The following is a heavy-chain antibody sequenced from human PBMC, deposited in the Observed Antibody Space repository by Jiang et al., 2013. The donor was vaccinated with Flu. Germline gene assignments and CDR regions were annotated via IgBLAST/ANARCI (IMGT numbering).Heavy chain of an antibody. CDR3: ARDKRHRNWFDP. CDR2: MNPNSGNT. CDR1: GYTFTSYD. J-gene: IGHJ5*02. Sequence: CKASGYTFTSYDINWVRQATGQGLEWMGWMNPNSGNTGYAQKFQGRVTMTRNTSIGTAYMELSSLRSEDTAVYYCARDKRHRNWFDPWGQGTLVTVSS. V-gene: IGHV1-8*01.